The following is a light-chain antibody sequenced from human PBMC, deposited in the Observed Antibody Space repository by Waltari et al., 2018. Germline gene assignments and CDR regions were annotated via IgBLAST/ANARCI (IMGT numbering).Light chain of an antibody. Sequence: SALTQPRSVSGSPGQSVTIPCTGTTNDRGSYNYVPGYQQHPGNAPKLIILDVTKRPSGVPDRLSGSKSGNTASLTISGLRAEDEAEYYCCSYAGSYTWVFGGGTKLTVV. CDR3: CSYAGSYTWV. CDR1: TNDRGSYNY. CDR2: DVT. J-gene: IGLJ3*02. V-gene: IGLV2-11*01.